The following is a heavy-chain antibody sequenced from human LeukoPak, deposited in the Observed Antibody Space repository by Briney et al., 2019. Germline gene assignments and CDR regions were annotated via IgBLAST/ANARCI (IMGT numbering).Heavy chain of an antibody. CDR2: IRQDGCEK. CDR1: GFTFSDYW. J-gene: IGHJ4*02. CDR3: ARDGTAAGLYFDL. Sequence: GGSLRLSCAVSGFTFSDYWMNWVRQAPAKGLEWVASIRQDGCEKSYVDSVKGRLTISTDNTKHSLYLQMSSLRAEDTGVYYCARDGTAAGLYFDLWGQGTLVTVSS. D-gene: IGHD6-13*01. V-gene: IGHV3-7*01.